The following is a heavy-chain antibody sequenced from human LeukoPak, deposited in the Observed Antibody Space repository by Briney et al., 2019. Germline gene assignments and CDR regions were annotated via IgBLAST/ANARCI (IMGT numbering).Heavy chain of an antibody. CDR2: IIPILGIA. CDR1: GGTFSSYT. D-gene: IGHD3-22*01. CDR3: ARDHEDSSGYYYQFDY. Sequence: SVKVSCKASGGTFSSYTISWVRQAPGQGLEWMGRIIPILGIANYAQKFQGRVAITADKSTSTAYMELSSLRSEDTAVYYCARDHEDSSGYYYQFDYWGQGTLVTVSS. V-gene: IGHV1-69*04. J-gene: IGHJ4*02.